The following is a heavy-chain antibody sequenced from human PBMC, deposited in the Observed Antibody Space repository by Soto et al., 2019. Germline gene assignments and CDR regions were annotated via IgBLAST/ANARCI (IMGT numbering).Heavy chain of an antibody. CDR2: IYSGGST. Sequence: GGSLRLSCAASGFTFSSNYMSWVRQAPGKGLEWVSVIYSGGSTYYADSVKGRFTISRDNSKNTLYLQMNSLRAEDTAVFYFAREAFGGVIVRPYYFDYWGQGTLVTVSS. CDR3: AREAFGGVIVRPYYFDY. D-gene: IGHD3-16*02. V-gene: IGHV3-66*01. J-gene: IGHJ4*02. CDR1: GFTFSSNY.